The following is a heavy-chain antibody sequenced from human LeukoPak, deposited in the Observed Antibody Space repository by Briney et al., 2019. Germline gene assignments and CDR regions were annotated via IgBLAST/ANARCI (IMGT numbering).Heavy chain of an antibody. CDR2: IKSKTDGGTT. CDR3: TKDLWSGYYSPPYYYYYMDV. V-gene: IGHV3-15*01. CDR1: GFTFSNAW. J-gene: IGHJ6*03. Sequence: KPGGSLRLSCAASGFTFSNAWMSWVRQAPGKGLEWVGRIKSKTDGGTTDYAAPVKGRFTISRDDSKNTLYLQMNSLKTEDTAVYYCTKDLWSGYYSPPYYYYYMDVWGKGTTVTVSS. D-gene: IGHD3-3*01.